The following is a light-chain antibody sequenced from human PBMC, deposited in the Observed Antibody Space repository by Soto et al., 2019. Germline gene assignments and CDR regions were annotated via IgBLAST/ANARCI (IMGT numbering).Light chain of an antibody. CDR2: DVR. J-gene: IGLJ1*01. V-gene: IGLV2-14*01. CDR1: SSDVGGYIY. CDR3: CSYTTSSTLV. Sequence: QSALTQPASVSGSPGQSITISCTGTSSDVGGYIYVSWYQQHPGKAPKLMIYDVRGRPSGVSSRFSGSKSGNTASLSISGLQPEDEADYYCCSYTTSSTLVFGTGTKLTVL.